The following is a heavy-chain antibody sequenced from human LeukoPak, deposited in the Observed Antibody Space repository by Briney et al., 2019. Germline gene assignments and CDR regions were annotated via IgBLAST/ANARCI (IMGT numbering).Heavy chain of an antibody. V-gene: IGHV1-3*01. CDR2: TNPANGIT. CDR1: GYTFTSYA. D-gene: IGHD3-16*02. Sequence: ASVKVSCKASGYTFTSYAIHWVRQAPGQRLEWMGWTNPANGITKYSQKFQGRVTITSDTSASTAHMELSGLRSEDAAVYYCARLPGGLGRYYFEYWGQGTLVAVSS. CDR3: ARLPGGLGRYYFEY. J-gene: IGHJ4*02.